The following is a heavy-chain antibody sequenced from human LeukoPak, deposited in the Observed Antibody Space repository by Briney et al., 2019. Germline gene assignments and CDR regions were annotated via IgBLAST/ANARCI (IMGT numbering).Heavy chain of an antibody. D-gene: IGHD2/OR15-2a*01. CDR3: VSFYETY. J-gene: IGHJ4*02. V-gene: IGHV3-74*01. Sequence: GGSLRLSCAASGNYWMHWVRQAAGKGLVWVSHINSDGGWTSYADSVQGRFTISKDNAKNTVYLQMNSLRAEDTAVYYCVSFYETYWGRGTLVTASS. CDR2: INSDGGWT. CDR1: GNYW.